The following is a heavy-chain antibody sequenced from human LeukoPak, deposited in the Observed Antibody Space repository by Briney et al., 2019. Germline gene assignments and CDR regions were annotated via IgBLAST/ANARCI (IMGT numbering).Heavy chain of an antibody. CDR3: ARGAPSYYYYMDV. Sequence: PSETLSLTCTLSVVSISSYYWSWIRQPPGKGLEWIGYIYYSGSTNYNPSLKSRVTISVDTSKNQFSLKLSSVTAADTAVYYCARGAPSYYYYMDVWGKGTTVTVSS. V-gene: IGHV4-59*12. CDR1: VVSISSYY. CDR2: IYYSGST. J-gene: IGHJ6*03.